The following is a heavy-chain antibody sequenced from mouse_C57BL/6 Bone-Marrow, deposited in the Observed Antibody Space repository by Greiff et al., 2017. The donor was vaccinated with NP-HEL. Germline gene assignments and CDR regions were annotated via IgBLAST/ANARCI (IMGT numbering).Heavy chain of an antibody. Sequence: QVQLQQSGPELVKPGASVKISCKASGYAFSSSWMNWVKQRPGKGLEWIGRIYPGDGDTNYNGKFKGKATLTADKSSSTAYMQLSSLSSEDSAVYFCARYGSSNWYFDVWGTGTTVTVSS. J-gene: IGHJ1*03. CDR3: ARYGSSNWYFDV. CDR1: GYAFSSSW. V-gene: IGHV1-82*01. CDR2: IYPGDGDT. D-gene: IGHD1-1*01.